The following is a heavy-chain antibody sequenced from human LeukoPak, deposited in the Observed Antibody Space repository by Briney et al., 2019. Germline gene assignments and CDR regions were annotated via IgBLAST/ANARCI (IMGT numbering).Heavy chain of an antibody. CDR1: GFTFSSYG. CDR2: ISYDGSNK. D-gene: IGHD2-21*02. CDR3: AKEDLYCCGGDCPAPFDY. J-gene: IGHJ4*02. V-gene: IGHV3-30*18. Sequence: GRSLRLSCAASGFTFSSYGMHWVRQAPGKGLEWVAVISYDGSNKYYADSVKGRFTISRDNSKNTLYLQMNSLRAEDTAVYYCAKEDLYCCGGDCPAPFDYWGQGTLVTVSS.